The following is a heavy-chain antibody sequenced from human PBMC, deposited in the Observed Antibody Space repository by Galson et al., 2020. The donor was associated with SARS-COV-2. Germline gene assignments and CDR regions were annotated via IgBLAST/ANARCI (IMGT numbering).Heavy chain of an antibody. CDR2: FYQDGTS. Sequence: SETLSLTCAVSGFSVRRGHFWGRIRQPPGRGLEWIGNFYQDGTSYYNPSLNSRVSISIDTSTNVVSLSLMSVTAADTAVYYCARHASECSGGVCTHPYFAAMDVWGQGTTVIVSS. D-gene: IGHD2-8*02. CDR1: GFSVRRGHF. J-gene: IGHJ6*02. V-gene: IGHV4-38-2*01. CDR3: ARHASECSGGVCTHPYFAAMDV.